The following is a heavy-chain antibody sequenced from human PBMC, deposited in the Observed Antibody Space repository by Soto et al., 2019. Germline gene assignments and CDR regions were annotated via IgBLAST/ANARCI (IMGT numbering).Heavy chain of an antibody. Sequence: EVQLVESGGGLVQPGGSLRLSCGASGFTFSNYEMNWVRQAPGKGLEWVSYISSSGSTIYYADSVKGRFTISSDNAKNSLYLQMNSLRAEDTAVYYCARELTMIAVVIAPYYYYGMDVWGQGTTVTVSS. J-gene: IGHJ6*02. V-gene: IGHV3-48*03. CDR2: ISSSGSTI. D-gene: IGHD3-22*01. CDR1: GFTFSNYE. CDR3: ARELTMIAVVIAPYYYYGMDV.